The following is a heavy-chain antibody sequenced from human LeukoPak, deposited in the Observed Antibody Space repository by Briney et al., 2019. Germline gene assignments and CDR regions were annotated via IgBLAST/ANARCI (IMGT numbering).Heavy chain of an antibody. CDR1: GFTFSSYA. Sequence: GGSLRLSCAASGFTFSSYAMSWVRQAPGKGREWVSAISGSGTSTYYADSVKGRFTISRDNSKNTLYLQMSTLRADDTAVYYCAKDRGVVVAGTSPDYWGLGTLVTVSS. D-gene: IGHD6-19*01. CDR2: ISGSGTST. J-gene: IGHJ4*02. V-gene: IGHV3-23*01. CDR3: AKDRGVVVAGTSPDY.